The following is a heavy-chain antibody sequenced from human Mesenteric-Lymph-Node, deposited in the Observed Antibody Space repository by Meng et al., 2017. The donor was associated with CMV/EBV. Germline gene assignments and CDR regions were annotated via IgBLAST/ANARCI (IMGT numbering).Heavy chain of an antibody. D-gene: IGHD2-21*01. CDR3: TRHRDLFCFDP. CDR2: IRRKANSYAT. CDR1: GFTLSGYA. J-gene: IGHJ5*02. V-gene: IGHV3-73*01. Sequence: DHGFTLSGYAMHWVCQASGKGLEWVGRIRRKANSYATAYAASVKGRFTISRDDSKNTAYLQMNSLKTEDTAVYYCTRHRDLFCFDPWGQGTLVTVSS.